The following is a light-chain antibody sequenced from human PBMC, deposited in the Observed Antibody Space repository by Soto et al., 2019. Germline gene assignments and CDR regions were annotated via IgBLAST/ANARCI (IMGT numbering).Light chain of an antibody. J-gene: IGKJ5*01. Sequence: DIQMTQSPSSLSASVGNRVTITCRASQSISTYLNWYQKKPGKAPSLLIYDASRLQSGVPSRFSGSGGGTDFTLSISSVQPEDFATYFCQQSYMDPITFGQGTRLEIK. CDR3: QQSYMDPIT. CDR2: DAS. CDR1: QSISTY. V-gene: IGKV1-39*01.